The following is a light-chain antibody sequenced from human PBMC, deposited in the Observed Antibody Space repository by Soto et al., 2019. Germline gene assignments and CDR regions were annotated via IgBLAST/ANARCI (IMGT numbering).Light chain of an antibody. CDR2: GAS. V-gene: IGKV3-20*01. Sequence: TLSCRASQSVSSSYLAWYQQKPGQAPRLLIYGASSRATGIPDRFSGSGSGTDFTLTISRLEPEDFAVYYCQQSGSSSGWTLGKGDKVEI. CDR1: QSVSSSY. J-gene: IGKJ1*01. CDR3: QQSGSSSGWT.